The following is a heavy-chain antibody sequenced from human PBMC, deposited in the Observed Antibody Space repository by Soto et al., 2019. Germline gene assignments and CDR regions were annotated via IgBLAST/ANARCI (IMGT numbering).Heavy chain of an antibody. D-gene: IGHD3-22*01. CDR2: ISGSGGST. CDR3: AKVSYYYDSSGWGPMYYFDY. V-gene: IGHV3-23*01. J-gene: IGHJ4*02. Sequence: GGSLRLSCAASGFTFSSYAMSWVRQAPGKGLEWVSAISGSGGSTYYADSVKGRFTISRDNSKNTLYLQMNSLRAEDTAVYYCAKVSYYYDSSGWGPMYYFDYWGQGTLVTVSS. CDR1: GFTFSSYA.